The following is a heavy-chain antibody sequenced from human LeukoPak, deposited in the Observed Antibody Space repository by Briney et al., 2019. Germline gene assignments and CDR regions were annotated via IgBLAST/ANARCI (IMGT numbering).Heavy chain of an antibody. CDR2: ISAYNGNT. J-gene: IGHJ4*02. D-gene: IGHD5-12*01. CDR3: ARSKRYSGYDSRGDLDY. CDR1: GYTFTSYG. Sequence: ASVKVSCKPSGYTFTSYGISWVPQAPRQGLEWMGGISAYNGNTNYAQKLQGRVTMTPDTSTSTAYMELRSLRSDDTAVYYCARSKRYSGYDSRGDLDYWGEGTLVTVSS. V-gene: IGHV1-18*04.